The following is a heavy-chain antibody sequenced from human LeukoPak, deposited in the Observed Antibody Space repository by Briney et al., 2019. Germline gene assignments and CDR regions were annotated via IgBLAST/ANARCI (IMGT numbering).Heavy chain of an antibody. Sequence: GGSLRLSCAASGFTFSSYAMHWVRQAPGKGLEYVSAISSNGGSTYYANSVKGRFTISRDNSKNTLYLQMGSLRAEDMAVYYCARARGYSYGFSDYRGQGTLVTVSS. V-gene: IGHV3-64*01. CDR2: ISSNGGST. CDR3: ARARGYSYGFSDY. J-gene: IGHJ4*02. CDR1: GFTFSSYA. D-gene: IGHD5-18*01.